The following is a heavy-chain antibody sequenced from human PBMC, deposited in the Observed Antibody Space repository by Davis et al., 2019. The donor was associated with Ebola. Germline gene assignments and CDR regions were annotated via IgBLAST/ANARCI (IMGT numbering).Heavy chain of an antibody. Sequence: SVKVSCKASGGTFSSYAISWVRQAPGQGLEWMGWISAYNGNTNYAQKFQGRVTITADESTSTAYMELSSLRSEDTAVYYCARWSGYDLQDDYWGQGTLVTVSS. CDR2: ISAYNGNT. CDR1: GGTFSSYA. D-gene: IGHD5-12*01. J-gene: IGHJ4*02. V-gene: IGHV1-69*13. CDR3: ARWSGYDLQDDY.